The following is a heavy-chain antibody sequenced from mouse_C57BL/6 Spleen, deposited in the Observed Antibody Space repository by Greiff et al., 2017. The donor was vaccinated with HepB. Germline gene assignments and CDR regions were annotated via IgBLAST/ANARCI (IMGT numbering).Heavy chain of an antibody. V-gene: IGHV5-2*03. J-gene: IGHJ1*03. CDR2: INSDGGST. Sequence: EVMLVESGGGLVQPGESLKLSCESNEYAFPSHDMSWVRKTPEKRLELVAAINSDGGSTYYPDTMERRFIISRDNTKKTLYLQMSSLRSEDTALYYCARHHYYGSSSWYFDVWGTGTTVTVSS. D-gene: IGHD1-1*01. CDR1: EYAFPSHD. CDR3: ARHHYYGSSSWYFDV.